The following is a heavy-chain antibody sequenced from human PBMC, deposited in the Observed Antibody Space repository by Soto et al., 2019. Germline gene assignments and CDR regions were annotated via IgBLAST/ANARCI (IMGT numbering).Heavy chain of an antibody. J-gene: IGHJ6*02. CDR3: ASTLHYDFWSGYKYYYYGMDV. V-gene: IGHV1-69*13. D-gene: IGHD3-3*01. CDR1: GGTFSSYA. Sequence: SVKVSCKASGGTFSSYAISWVRQAPGQGLEWMGGIIPIFGTANYAQKFQGRVTITADESTSTAYMELSSLRSEDTAVYYCASTLHYDFWSGYKYYYYGMDVWG. CDR2: IIPIFGTA.